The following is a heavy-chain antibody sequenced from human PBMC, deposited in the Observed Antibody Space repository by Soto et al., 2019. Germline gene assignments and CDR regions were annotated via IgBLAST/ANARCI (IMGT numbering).Heavy chain of an antibody. CDR1: GYTFTSYG. CDR2: ISAYNGNT. J-gene: IGHJ6*03. V-gene: IGHV1-18*01. D-gene: IGHD3-10*01. CDR3: ARDGSGSYHHGPMYYYYYMDV. Sequence: ASVKVSCKASGYTFTSYGISWVRQAPGQGLEWMGWISAYNGNTNYAQKLQGRVTMTTDTSTSTAYMELRSLRSDDTAVYYCARDGSGSYHHGPMYYYYYMDVWGKGTTVTVSS.